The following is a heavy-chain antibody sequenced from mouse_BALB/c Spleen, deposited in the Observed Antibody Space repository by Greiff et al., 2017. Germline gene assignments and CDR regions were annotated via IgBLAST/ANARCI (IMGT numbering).Heavy chain of an antibody. V-gene: IGHV1-31*01. J-gene: IGHJ3*01. CDR2: INPYNGAT. CDR3: GNVNWFAY. Sequence: VQLKESGPELVKPGASVKISCRASGYSFTGYYMHWVKQSHVKSLEWIGRINPYNGATSYNQNFKDKASLTVDKSSSTAYMELHSLTSEDSAVYYCGNVNWFAYWGQGTLVTVSA. CDR1: GYSFTGYY.